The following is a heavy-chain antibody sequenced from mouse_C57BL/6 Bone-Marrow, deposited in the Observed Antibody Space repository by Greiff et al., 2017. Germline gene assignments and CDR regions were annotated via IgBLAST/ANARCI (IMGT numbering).Heavy chain of an antibody. D-gene: IGHD1-1*01. CDR2: IHPNSGST. CDR1: GYTFTSYW. CDR3: ARSHYYGSSYPWYFDV. J-gene: IGHJ1*03. V-gene: IGHV1-64*01. Sequence: QVQLQQPGAELVKPGASVKLSCKASGYTFTSYWMHWVKQRPGQGLEWIGMIHPNSGSTNYNEKFKSKATLTVDKSSSTAYMQLSSLTSEDSAVYYCARSHYYGSSYPWYFDVGGTGTTVTVSS.